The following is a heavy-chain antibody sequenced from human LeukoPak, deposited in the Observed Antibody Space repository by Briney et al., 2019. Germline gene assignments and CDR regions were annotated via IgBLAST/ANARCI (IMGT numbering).Heavy chain of an antibody. Sequence: GGSLRLSCAASGFTFSSYGMHWVRQAPGKGLEWISGISGSGASTYYADSVTGRFTISRDNSRNTLYLQMNSLRGDDTAVYYCARDHDADSSSWSYYYYYGMGVWGQGTTVTVSS. CDR3: ARDHDADSSSWSYYYYYGMGV. J-gene: IGHJ6*02. CDR1: GFTFSSYG. D-gene: IGHD6-13*01. V-gene: IGHV3-23*01. CDR2: ISGSGAST.